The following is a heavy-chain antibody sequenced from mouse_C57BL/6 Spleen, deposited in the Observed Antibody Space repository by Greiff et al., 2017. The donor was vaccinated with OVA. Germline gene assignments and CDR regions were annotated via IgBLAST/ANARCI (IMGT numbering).Heavy chain of an antibody. Sequence: EVKLVESGGDLVKPGGSLKLSCAASGFTFSSYGMSWVRQTPDTRLEWVATISSGGSYTYYPDSVKGRFTISRDNAKNTLYLQMSSLKSEDTAMYYCARHYGNYFDYWGQGTTLTVSS. CDR2: ISSGGSYT. D-gene: IGHD2-1*01. CDR1: GFTFSSYG. J-gene: IGHJ2*01. V-gene: IGHV5-6*01. CDR3: ARHYGNYFDY.